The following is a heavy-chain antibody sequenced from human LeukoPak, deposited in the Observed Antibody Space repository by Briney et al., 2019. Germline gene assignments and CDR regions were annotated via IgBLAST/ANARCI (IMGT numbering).Heavy chain of an antibody. V-gene: IGHV4-39*01. J-gene: IGHJ4*02. D-gene: IGHD3-3*01. CDR2: IYYSGST. CDR1: GGSISSSSYY. Sequence: PSETLSLTCTVSGGSISSSSYYWGWVRQPPGKGLEWIGSIYYSGSTYYNPSLKSRVTISVDTSKNQFSLKLSSVTAADTAVYYCARHEKSGFDYWGQGTLVTVSS. CDR3: ARHEKSGFDY.